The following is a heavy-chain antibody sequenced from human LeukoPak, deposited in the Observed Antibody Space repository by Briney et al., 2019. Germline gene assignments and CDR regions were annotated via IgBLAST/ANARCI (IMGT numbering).Heavy chain of an antibody. CDR1: GFTFSSYW. D-gene: IGHD3-10*01. J-gene: IGHJ3*02. CDR2: IKQDGSEK. CDR3: ARSITMVRGVINDAFDI. Sequence: GGSLRLSCAASGFTFSSYWMSWVRQAPGKGLEGVANIKQDGSEKYYVDSVKGRFTISRDNAKNSLYLQMNSLRAEDTAVYYCARSITMVRGVINDAFDIWGQGTMVTVSS. V-gene: IGHV3-7*01.